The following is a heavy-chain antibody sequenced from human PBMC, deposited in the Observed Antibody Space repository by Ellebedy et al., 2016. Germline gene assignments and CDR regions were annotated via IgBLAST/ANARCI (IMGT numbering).Heavy chain of an antibody. CDR2: IAPGENIQ. Sequence: GESLKISCTGSGLTLSTRVMHWVRQAPGKGLEWVAVIAPGENIQNYVDSVKGRFTISRDNPTNTVYLQMDSLRPEDAAVYYCAREGHSSGHAGDFDVWGQGTLVTVSS. CDR3: AREGHSSGHAGDFDV. J-gene: IGHJ4*02. CDR1: GLTLSTRV. D-gene: IGHD6-19*01. V-gene: IGHV3-30*03.